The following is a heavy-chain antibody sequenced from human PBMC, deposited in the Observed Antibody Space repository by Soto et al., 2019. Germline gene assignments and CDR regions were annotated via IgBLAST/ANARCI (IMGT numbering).Heavy chain of an antibody. Sequence: PGESLKISCGASGYSFPGFWIGWVRQMPGKGLEWMGIIFPADSDTRYSPSFQGQVTISADKSISTAYLQWSSLKASDTAMYYCARRGNGYTYDYWGQGTLVTVSS. CDR2: IFPADSDT. D-gene: IGHD5-12*01. J-gene: IGHJ4*02. CDR1: GYSFPGFW. V-gene: IGHV5-51*01. CDR3: ARRGNGYTYDY.